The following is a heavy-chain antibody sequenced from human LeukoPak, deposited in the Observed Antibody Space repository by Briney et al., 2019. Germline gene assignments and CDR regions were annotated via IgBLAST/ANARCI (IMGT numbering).Heavy chain of an antibody. D-gene: IGHD3-10*01. CDR3: ARQTQGRLWFGEFHYYYYMDV. CDR1: GGTFSSYA. CDR2: IIPIFGTA. J-gene: IGHJ6*03. V-gene: IGHV1-69*13. Sequence: ASVKVSCKASGGTFSSYAISWVRQAPGQGLEWMGGIIPIFGTANYAQKFQGRVTITADESTSTAYMELSSLRSEDTAVYYCARQTQGRLWFGEFHYYYYMDVWGKGTTVTISS.